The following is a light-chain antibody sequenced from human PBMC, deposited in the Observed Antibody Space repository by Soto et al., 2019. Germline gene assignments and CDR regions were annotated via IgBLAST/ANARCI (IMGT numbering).Light chain of an antibody. Sequence: EIVLTQSPDTLSLSPGERATLSCRASQSVPNSRLAWYQQKPGQAPSLVISDTSIRATGIPDRFSGSVSATEFTLTISSLQSEDFAIYYCQQYNNWPPYTFGQGTRLEIK. CDR2: DTS. J-gene: IGKJ5*01. CDR3: QQYNNWPPYT. CDR1: QSVPNSR. V-gene: IGKV3D-15*01.